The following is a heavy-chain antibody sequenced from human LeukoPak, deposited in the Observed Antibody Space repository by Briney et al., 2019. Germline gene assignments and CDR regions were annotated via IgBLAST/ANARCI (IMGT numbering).Heavy chain of an antibody. CDR2: ISGSCGST. V-gene: IGHV3-23*01. J-gene: IGHJ4*02. D-gene: IGHD3-10*01. CDR1: GFTFSSYA. Sequence: PGGSLRLSCAASGFTFSSYAMSWVRQVPGKGLEWVSAISGSCGSTYYADSVKGRFTISRDNSKNPLYLQMNSLRAEDTAVYYCATLPYYYGSGSSSYWGQGTLVTVSS. CDR3: ATLPYYYGSGSSSY.